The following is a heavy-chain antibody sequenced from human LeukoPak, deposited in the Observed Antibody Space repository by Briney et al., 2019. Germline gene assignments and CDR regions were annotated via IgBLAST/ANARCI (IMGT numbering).Heavy chain of an antibody. CDR1: GYTFTSYY. Sequence: GASVKVSCNASGYTFTSYYMHWVRQAPGQGLEWMGWINPNSGGTNYAQKLQGRVTMTTDTSTSTAYMELRSLRSDDTAVYYCARVVVGATECDYWGQGTLVTVSS. V-gene: IGHV1-2*02. J-gene: IGHJ4*02. CDR2: INPNSGGT. D-gene: IGHD1-26*01. CDR3: ARVVVGATECDY.